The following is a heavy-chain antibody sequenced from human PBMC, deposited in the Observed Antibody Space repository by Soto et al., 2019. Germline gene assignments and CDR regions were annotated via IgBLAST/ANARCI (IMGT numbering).Heavy chain of an antibody. V-gene: IGHV4-61*01. CDR3: ARVGVTMIRGADY. D-gene: IGHD3-10*01. Sequence: PSETLSLTCSVSGCSVNSGNYYWSWIRQPPGKGLEWIGYIYYSGSTNYNPSLKSRVTISLDTSKNQFSLSLNSVTAADTAVYYCARVGVTMIRGADYWGQGTLVTVSS. J-gene: IGHJ4*02. CDR2: IYYSGST. CDR1: GCSVNSGNYY.